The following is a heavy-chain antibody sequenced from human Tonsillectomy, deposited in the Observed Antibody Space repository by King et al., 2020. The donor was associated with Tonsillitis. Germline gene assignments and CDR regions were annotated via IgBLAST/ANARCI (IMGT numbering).Heavy chain of an antibody. D-gene: IGHD3-9*01. Sequence: VQLVESGGGLVKPGGSLRLSCAASGIIFSNAWVNWVRQAPGKGLEWVGRIKSKTDGGTTDYAAPVKDRFTISRDDSKNTLYLQMNSLKTEDTAVYYWATRPEAYFQWIFNFDFWGQGTLVTVSS. CDR2: IKSKTDGGTT. V-gene: IGHV3-15*01. CDR1: GIIFSNAW. CDR3: ATRPEAYFQWIFNFDF. J-gene: IGHJ4*02.